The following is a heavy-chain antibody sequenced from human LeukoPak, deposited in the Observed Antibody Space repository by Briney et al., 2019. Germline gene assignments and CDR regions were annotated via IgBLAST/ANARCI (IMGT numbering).Heavy chain of an antibody. CDR3: ARGYRYQLPRWRIYYMDV. J-gene: IGHJ6*03. CDR1: GGSISSSSYY. Sequence: PSETLSLTRTVSGGSISSSSYYWGWVRQPPGKWLEWIGRIYYSGSTYYNPSLMSRVTISVDTSKSQFSLKLSSVTAADTAVHYCARGYRYQLPRWRIYYMDVWGKGTTVTVSS. V-gene: IGHV4-39*01. CDR2: IYYSGST. D-gene: IGHD2-2*01.